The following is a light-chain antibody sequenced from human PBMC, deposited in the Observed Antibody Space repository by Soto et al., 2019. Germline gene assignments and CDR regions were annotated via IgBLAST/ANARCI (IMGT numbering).Light chain of an antibody. CDR1: GSDVASYDY. CDR3: SSYADTNNLV. Sequence: QSALIQPPSASGSTGHSITISCTGTGSDVASYDYVSWYQQRPGRAPKLIIFEVTRRPSGVPDRFSGSKSGNTASLTVSGLQAEDEADYYCSSYADTNNLVFGGGTKLTVL. CDR2: EVT. V-gene: IGLV2-8*01. J-gene: IGLJ2*01.